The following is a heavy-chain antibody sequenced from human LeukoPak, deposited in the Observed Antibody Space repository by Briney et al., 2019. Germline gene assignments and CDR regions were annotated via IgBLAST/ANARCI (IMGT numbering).Heavy chain of an antibody. V-gene: IGHV3-30-3*01. Sequence: GGSLRLSCAASGFTFSSYAMHWVRQAPGKGLEWVAVISYDGSNKYYADSVKGRFTISRDNSKNTLYLQMNSLRAEDTAVYYCAREAAGDTAMASGYFDYWGQGTLVTVSS. CDR1: GFTFSSYA. CDR3: AREAAGDTAMASGYFDY. D-gene: IGHD5-18*01. CDR2: ISYDGSNK. J-gene: IGHJ4*02.